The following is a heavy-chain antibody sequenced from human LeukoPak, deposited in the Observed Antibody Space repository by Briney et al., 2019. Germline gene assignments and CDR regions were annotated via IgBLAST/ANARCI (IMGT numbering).Heavy chain of an antibody. CDR2: INHSGNT. Sequence: SETLSLTCSVSGGSISSYYWSWIRQPPGKGLEWIGEINHSGNTNYNPSLKSRVTISVDTSKKQFSLKLSSVTAADTAMYYCARGRPTDGYNYWGNYYFDYWGQGTLVTVSS. D-gene: IGHD5-24*01. J-gene: IGHJ4*02. CDR3: ARGRPTDGYNYWGNYYFDY. CDR1: GGSISSYY. V-gene: IGHV4-34*01.